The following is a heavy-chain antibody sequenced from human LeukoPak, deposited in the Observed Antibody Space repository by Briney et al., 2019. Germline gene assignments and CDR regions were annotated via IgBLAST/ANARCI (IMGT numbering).Heavy chain of an antibody. J-gene: IGHJ6*03. D-gene: IGHD5-12*01. Sequence: SETLSLTCIVSGDSFSSYPWTWIRQPPGKGLEWLGYVYSNGITTYNPSLKSRVALSIDTSKNQFSLKLNSVTAADTAVYYCARGATMTVNRRPNYYMDVWGKGTTVTVSS. CDR3: ARGATMTVNRRPNYYMDV. CDR2: VYSNGIT. V-gene: IGHV4-59*01. CDR1: GDSFSSYP.